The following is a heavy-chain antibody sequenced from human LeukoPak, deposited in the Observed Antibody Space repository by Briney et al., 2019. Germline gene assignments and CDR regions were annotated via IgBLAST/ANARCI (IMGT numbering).Heavy chain of an antibody. CDR1: GFTFSSYG. D-gene: IGHD6-19*01. CDR3: AKDRGQWLAFFDY. CDR2: ISGSGGST. V-gene: IGHV3-23*01. Sequence: GGSLRLSCAASGFTFSSYGMSWVRQAPGKGLEWVSAISGSGGSTYYADSVKGRFTISRDNSKNTLYLQMNSLRAEDTAVYYCAKDRGQWLAFFDYWGQGTLVTVSS. J-gene: IGHJ4*02.